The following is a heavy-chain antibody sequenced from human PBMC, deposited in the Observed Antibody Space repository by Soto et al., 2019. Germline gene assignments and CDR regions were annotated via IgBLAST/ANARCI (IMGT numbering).Heavy chain of an antibody. V-gene: IGHV4-31*03. CDR2: IYYSGST. D-gene: IGHD1-20*01. CDR1: GGSISSGGYY. J-gene: IGHJ5*02. Sequence: QVQLQESGPGLVKPSQTLSLTCTVSGGSISSGGYYWSWIRQHPGKGLEWIGYIYYSGSTYYNPSLKSRVTISVDTSKNNFSRKLSSVTAADTAVYCCARVGKQGYNWNPGDWFDPWGQGTMVTVSS. CDR3: ARVGKQGYNWNPGDWFDP.